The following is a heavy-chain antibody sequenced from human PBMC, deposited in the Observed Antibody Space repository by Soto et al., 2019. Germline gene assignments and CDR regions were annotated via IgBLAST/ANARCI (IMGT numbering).Heavy chain of an antibody. CDR1: GFTFTSSA. J-gene: IGHJ6*03. D-gene: IGHD3-10*01. Sequence: SGKVSCKASGFTFTSSAMQWVRQARGQRSEWIGMIVVGSSNTNYAQQFQERVTITRDMSTSTAYMDLIILRSEDTAVYYCAAVSRVVRGVIIHSYYYYMDGWGKGTTVTVSS. CDR3: AAVSRVVRGVIIHSYYYYMDG. CDR2: IVVGSSNT. V-gene: IGHV1-58*02.